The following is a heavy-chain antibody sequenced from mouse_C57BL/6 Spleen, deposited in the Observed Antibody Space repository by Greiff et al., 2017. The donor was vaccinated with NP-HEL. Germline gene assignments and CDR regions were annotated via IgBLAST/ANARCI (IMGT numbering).Heavy chain of an antibody. Sequence: VQLKQSGPELVKPGASVKISCKASGYSFTGYYMNWVKQSPEKSLEWIGEINPSTGGTTYNQKFKAKATLTVDKSSSTAYMQLKSLTSEDSAVYYCARKGKSNGRYYYAMDYWGQGTSVTVSS. J-gene: IGHJ4*01. V-gene: IGHV1-42*01. CDR1: GYSFTGYY. CDR3: ARKGKSNGRYYYAMDY. CDR2: INPSTGGT. D-gene: IGHD3-3*01.